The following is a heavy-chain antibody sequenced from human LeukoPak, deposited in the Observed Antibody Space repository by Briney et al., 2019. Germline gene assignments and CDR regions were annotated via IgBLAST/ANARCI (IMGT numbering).Heavy chain of an antibody. J-gene: IGHJ5*02. CDR3: ARRGYCSSTSCPLWFDP. V-gene: IGHV3-30-3*01. CDR2: ISYDGSNK. Sequence: GRSLRLSCAASGFTLSSYAMHWVRQAPGKGLEWVAVISYDGSNKYYADSVKGRFTISGDNSKNTLYLQMNSLRAEDTAVYYCARRGYCSSTSCPLWFDPWGQGTLVTVSS. D-gene: IGHD2-2*01. CDR1: GFTLSSYA.